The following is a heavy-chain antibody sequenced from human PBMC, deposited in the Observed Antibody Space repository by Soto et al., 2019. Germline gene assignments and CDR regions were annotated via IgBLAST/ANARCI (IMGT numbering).Heavy chain of an antibody. CDR2: ISGSGGST. Sequence: EVQLLESGGGLVQPGGSLRLSCAASEFPFSSYAMSWVRQAPGKGLEWVSGISGSGGSTSVADSVKGRFTISRDNSKNTLYLQMNSLRAEDTAVYYCTKDRYCSSSSCYAGYYWGQGTLVTVSS. J-gene: IGHJ4*02. CDR1: EFPFSSYA. D-gene: IGHD2-2*01. CDR3: TKDRYCSSSSCYAGYY. V-gene: IGHV3-23*01.